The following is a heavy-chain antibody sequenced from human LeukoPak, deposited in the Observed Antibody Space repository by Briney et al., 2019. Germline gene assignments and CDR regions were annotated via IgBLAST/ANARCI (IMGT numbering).Heavy chain of an antibody. CDR3: ARDSGERGSGSYLIAY. V-gene: IGHV1-46*01. Sequence: ASVKVSCKASGYTFTSYYMHWVRQAPGQGLEWMGIINPSGGSTSYAQKFQGRVTMTRDTSISTAYMELSRLRSDDTAVYYCARDSGERGSGSYLIAYWGQGTLVTVSS. CDR1: GYTFTSYY. D-gene: IGHD3-10*01. CDR2: INPSGGST. J-gene: IGHJ4*02.